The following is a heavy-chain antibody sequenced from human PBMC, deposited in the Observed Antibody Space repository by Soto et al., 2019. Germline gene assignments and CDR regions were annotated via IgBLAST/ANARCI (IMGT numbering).Heavy chain of an antibody. CDR1: GYTFFTYD. CDR2: ISTYSGDT. Sequence: QVHLVQSGVEVKTPGASVKVSCQASGYTFFTYDISWVRQAPGQGLEWMGWISTYSGDTKYAQKFRGRVTMTTDTSTTTAYLELRSLRSDDTAVYYCARHHGPTTSENWFDPWAREPWSPSPQ. J-gene: IGHJ5*02. D-gene: IGHD5-12*01. CDR3: ARHHGPTTSENWFDP. V-gene: IGHV1-18*01.